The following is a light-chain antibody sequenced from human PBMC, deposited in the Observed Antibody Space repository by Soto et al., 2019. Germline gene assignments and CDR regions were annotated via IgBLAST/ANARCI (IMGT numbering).Light chain of an antibody. Sequence: EIVMTQSPATLSVSPGERATLSCRASQSVSSNLAWYQQKPGQAPRLLIYGASTRATGIPARFSGSGSGTEFTLTIRNLQSEDFAVYYWQQYNNWPRTFGQGTKVEIK. CDR1: QSVSSN. CDR2: GAS. CDR3: QQYNNWPRT. V-gene: IGKV3-15*01. J-gene: IGKJ1*01.